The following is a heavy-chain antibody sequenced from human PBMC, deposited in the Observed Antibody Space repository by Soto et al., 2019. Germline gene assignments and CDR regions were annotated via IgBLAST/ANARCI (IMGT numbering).Heavy chain of an antibody. D-gene: IGHD2-15*01. CDR1: GYTFTSYG. CDR2: ISAYNGNT. J-gene: IGHJ4*02. V-gene: IGHV1-18*01. Sequence: QVQLVQSGAEVKKPGASVKVSCKASGYTFTSYGISWVRQAPGQGLEWMGLISAYNGNTNSAQKLQGRVTMTTATSTSTAYMELRSLRSDDTAVYYCARDLGYCSGGSCWTHFDYWGQGTLVTVSS. CDR3: ARDLGYCSGGSCWTHFDY.